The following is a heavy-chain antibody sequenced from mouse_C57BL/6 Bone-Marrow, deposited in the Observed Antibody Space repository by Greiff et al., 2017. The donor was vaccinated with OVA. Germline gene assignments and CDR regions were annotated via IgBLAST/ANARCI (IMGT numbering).Heavy chain of an antibody. CDR1: GYAFSSSW. Sequence: QVQLQQSGPELVKPGASVKISCKASGYAFSSSWMNWVKQRPGKGLEWIGRIYPGDGDTNYNGKFKGKATLTADKYSSTAYMQISSLTSEDSAVYFCASYYARSYWYFYVWGTGTTVTVSS. J-gene: IGHJ1*03. CDR2: IYPGDGDT. CDR3: ASYYARSYWYFYV. V-gene: IGHV1-82*01. D-gene: IGHD1-1*01.